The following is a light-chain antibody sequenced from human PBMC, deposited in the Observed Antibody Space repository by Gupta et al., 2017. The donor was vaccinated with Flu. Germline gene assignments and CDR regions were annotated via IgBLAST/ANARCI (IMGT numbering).Light chain of an antibody. CDR1: SSDVGDYNY. CDR2: EVT. CDR3: SSYAGSNNWV. Sequence: QSALTPPPSASGSPGQSVTISCTGTSSDVGDYNYVSWYQQHPGKAPNLMIYEVTKRPSGVPDRFSGSKSGNTASLTVSGLQAEDEADYYCSSYAGSNNWVFGGGTKLTVL. J-gene: IGLJ3*02. V-gene: IGLV2-8*01.